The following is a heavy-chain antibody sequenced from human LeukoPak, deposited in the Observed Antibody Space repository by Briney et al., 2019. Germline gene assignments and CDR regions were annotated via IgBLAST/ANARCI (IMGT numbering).Heavy chain of an antibody. CDR1: GYTFTTYY. J-gene: IGHJ3*02. D-gene: IGHD1-26*01. CDR2: INPNSGGT. CDR3: ARDHEWGARNAFDI. Sequence: ASVKVSCKASGYTFTTYYMHWVRQAPGQGLEWMGWINPNSGGTNYAQKFQGRVTMTRDTSISTAYMELSRLRSDDTAVYYCARDHEWGARNAFDIWGQGTMVTVSS. V-gene: IGHV1-2*02.